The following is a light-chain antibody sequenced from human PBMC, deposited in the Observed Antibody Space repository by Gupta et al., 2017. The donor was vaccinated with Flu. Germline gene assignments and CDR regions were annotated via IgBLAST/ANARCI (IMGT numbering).Light chain of an antibody. CDR3: QQRSNWPPLT. Sequence: EIVLTQSPATLSLSPGERATLSCRASQSVSSYLAWYQQKPGQAPRLLIYDASNRATGIPARFSGSGSGTYFTLTISSLEPEDLAVYYCQQRSNWPPLTFGGGTKVEIK. V-gene: IGKV3-11*01. CDR1: QSVSSY. CDR2: DAS. J-gene: IGKJ4*01.